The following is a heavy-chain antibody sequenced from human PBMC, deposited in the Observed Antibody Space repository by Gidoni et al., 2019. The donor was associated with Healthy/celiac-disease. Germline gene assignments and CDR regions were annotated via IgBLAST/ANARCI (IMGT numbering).Heavy chain of an antibody. CDR1: GFTFSRYG. CDR3: ARGGAAPGYYYYYMDV. J-gene: IGHJ6*03. Sequence: QVQLVESGGGVVQPGRSLRLSCAASGFTFSRYGRHWVRQARGKGLEWVAVIWYDGSNKYYADSVKGRFTISRDNSKNTLYLQMNSLRAEDTAVYYCARGGAAPGYYYYYMDVWGKGTTVTVSS. V-gene: IGHV3-33*01. D-gene: IGHD3-16*01. CDR2: IWYDGSNK.